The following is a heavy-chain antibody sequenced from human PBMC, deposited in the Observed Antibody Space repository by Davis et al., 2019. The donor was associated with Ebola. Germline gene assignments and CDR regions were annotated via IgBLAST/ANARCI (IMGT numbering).Heavy chain of an antibody. V-gene: IGHV3-7*01. D-gene: IGHD1-26*01. J-gene: IGHJ4*02. CDR3: ARHGSWNFDY. CDR1: GFTVSSNY. Sequence: GESLKISCAASGFTVSSNYMSWVRQAPGKGLEWVANIKEDGSQTYYVDSVKGRFTISRDNARNSLYLQMNSLRVEDTATYYCARHGSWNFDYWGQGTLVTVSS. CDR2: IKEDGSQT.